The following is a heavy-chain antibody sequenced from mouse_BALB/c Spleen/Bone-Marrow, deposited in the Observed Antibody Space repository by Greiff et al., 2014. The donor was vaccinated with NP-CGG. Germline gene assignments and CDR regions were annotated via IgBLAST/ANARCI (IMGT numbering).Heavy chain of an antibody. CDR1: GYTFTSYV. Sequence: EVQLQQSGPELVKPGASVKMSCKASGYTFTSYVMHWVKQKPGQGLEWIGYINPFNDGTKYNEKFKGKATLTSDKSSSTAYMELSSLTSEDSAVYYCARGGWLRAMDYWGQGTSVTVSS. D-gene: IGHD2-2*01. CDR2: INPFNDGT. V-gene: IGHV1-14*01. CDR3: ARGGWLRAMDY. J-gene: IGHJ4*01.